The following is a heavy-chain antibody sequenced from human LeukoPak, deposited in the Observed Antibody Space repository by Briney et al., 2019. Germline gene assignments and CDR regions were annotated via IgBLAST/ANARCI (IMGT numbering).Heavy chain of an antibody. CDR1: GFTFSSCG. CDR2: ISGSGGST. Sequence: GGTLRLSCAASGFTFSSCGMSWVRQAPGKGLEWVSAISGSGGSTYYADSVKGRFTISRDNSKNTLYLQMNSLRAEDTAVYYCAGDKTTGGWYEFDYWGQGTLVTVSS. V-gene: IGHV3-23*01. D-gene: IGHD6-19*01. CDR3: AGDKTTGGWYEFDY. J-gene: IGHJ4*02.